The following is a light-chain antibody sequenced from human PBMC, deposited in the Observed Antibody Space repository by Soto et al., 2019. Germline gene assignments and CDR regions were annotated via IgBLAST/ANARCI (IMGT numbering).Light chain of an antibody. CDR3: RSFTSSSPQV. Sequence: QSALTQPASVSGSPGQSSTISCTGTSSDVVDYNYVSWSQQHPGKVPKLMIYEVSNRPSGVVNRFSGSKAGNTTSLNISVFQAEDEADYYCRSFTSSSPQVFGTGTQLTVL. CDR2: EVS. CDR1: SSDVVDYNY. V-gene: IGLV2-14*01. J-gene: IGLJ1*01.